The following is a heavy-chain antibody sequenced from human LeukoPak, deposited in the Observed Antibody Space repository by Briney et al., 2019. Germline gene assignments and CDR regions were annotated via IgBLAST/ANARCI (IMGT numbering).Heavy chain of an antibody. J-gene: IGHJ4*02. Sequence: GGSLRLSCAASGFTFSSYSMNWVRQAPGKGLEWVAVTWYDESNKYYADSVKGRFTISRDNSKNTLYLQMSGLRTEDTAVYYCVKGRQYTNGLFDYWGQGTLVTVSS. CDR2: TWYDESNK. V-gene: IGHV3-30*02. CDR1: GFTFSSYS. D-gene: IGHD2-8*01. CDR3: VKGRQYTNGLFDY.